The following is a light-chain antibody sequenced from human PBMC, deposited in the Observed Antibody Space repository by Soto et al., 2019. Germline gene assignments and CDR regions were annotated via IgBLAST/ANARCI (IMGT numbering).Light chain of an antibody. CDR3: QQYSSHLYT. V-gene: IGKV1-5*01. J-gene: IGKJ2*01. CDR2: DAS. Sequence: DIQVTQSPSTLSASVGDRVSITCRASQSIGRWLAWYQQKPGKAPNLLIYDASSLKSGVPSRFTGSESGTEFTLTISSLQPDDFATYYFQQYSSHLYTFGQGTKLEIK. CDR1: QSIGRW.